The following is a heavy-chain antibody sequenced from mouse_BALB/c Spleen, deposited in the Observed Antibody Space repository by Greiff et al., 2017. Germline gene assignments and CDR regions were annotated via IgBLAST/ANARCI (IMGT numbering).Heavy chain of an antibody. D-gene: IGHD1-1*01. CDR3: ARYYGSSYYAMDY. J-gene: IGHJ4*01. CDR1: GFTFSDYY. V-gene: IGHV5-6-3*01. CDR2: INSNGGST. Sequence: EVKLMESGGGLVKPGGSLKLSCAASGFTFSDYYMYWVRQTPEKRLEWVATINSNGGSTYYPDSVKGRFTISRDNAKNTLYLQMSSLKSEDTAMYYCARYYGSSYYAMDYWGQGTSVTVSS.